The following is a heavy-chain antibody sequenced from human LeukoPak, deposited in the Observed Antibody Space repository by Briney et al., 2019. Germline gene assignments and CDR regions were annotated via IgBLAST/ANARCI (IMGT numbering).Heavy chain of an antibody. Sequence: GASVKVSCKASGYTFTSYGISWVRQAPGQGLEWMGGIIPIFGTANYAQKFQGRVTITADESTSTAYMELSSLRSEDTAVYYCARNGLAYCGGDCYSGYFQHWGQGTLVTVSS. CDR2: IIPIFGTA. CDR1: GYTFTSYG. CDR3: ARNGLAYCGGDCYSGYFQH. J-gene: IGHJ1*01. V-gene: IGHV1-69*13. D-gene: IGHD2-21*02.